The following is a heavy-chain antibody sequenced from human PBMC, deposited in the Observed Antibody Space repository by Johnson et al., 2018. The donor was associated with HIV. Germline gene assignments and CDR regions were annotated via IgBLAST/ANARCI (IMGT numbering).Heavy chain of an antibody. Sequence: VQLVESGGDLVQPGGSLRLSCVASGFSFSNYWMHWVRQAPGRGLECISYISTTGTTIYYAESVKGRFTISRDNAKNSLYLQMNSLRAEDTALYYCVFGEDYYDSGGHRHGPAAFDLWGQGTMVTVSS. CDR1: GFSFSNYW. CDR2: ISTTGTTI. V-gene: IGHV3-48*04. D-gene: IGHD3-22*01. J-gene: IGHJ3*01. CDR3: VFGEDYYDSGGHRHGPAAFDL.